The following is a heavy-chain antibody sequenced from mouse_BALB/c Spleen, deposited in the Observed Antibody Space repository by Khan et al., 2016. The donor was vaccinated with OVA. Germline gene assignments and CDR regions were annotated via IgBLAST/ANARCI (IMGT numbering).Heavy chain of an antibody. CDR1: GYSITSGYG. Sequence: QLQESGPGLVKPSQSLSLTCTVTGYSITSGYGWNWIRQFPGNKLEWMGYISYSGSTNYKPSIKSRISITRDTSKNQFFLQLNSLTTEDTATYYCARTARIKYWGQGTTLTVSS. CDR2: ISYSGST. J-gene: IGHJ2*01. CDR3: ARTARIKY. V-gene: IGHV3-2*02. D-gene: IGHD1-2*01.